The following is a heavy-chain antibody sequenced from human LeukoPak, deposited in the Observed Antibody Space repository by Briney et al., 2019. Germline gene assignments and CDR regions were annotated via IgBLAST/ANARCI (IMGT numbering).Heavy chain of an antibody. CDR3: ARRPRDTSGYYLGAFHD. CDR2: IGASSADT. J-gene: IGHJ3*01. D-gene: IGHD3-22*01. CDR1: GFTFTNYA. Sequence: GGSLRLSCAASGFTFTNYAMTRVRQAPGKGLEWVSVIGASSADTYYSDSVKGRFTVSRDNSQNTLFLHMSSLRAEDTAVYFCARRPRDTSGYYLGAFHDWGQGTTVTVSS. V-gene: IGHV3-23*01.